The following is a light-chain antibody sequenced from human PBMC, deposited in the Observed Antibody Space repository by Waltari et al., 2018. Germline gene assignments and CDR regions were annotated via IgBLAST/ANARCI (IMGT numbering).Light chain of an antibody. CDR2: EAS. CDR1: QGISNS. CDR3: QQYYETPRT. J-gene: IGKJ1*01. V-gene: IGKV1-NL1*01. Sequence: DIQMTQSPSSLSASVGGRVTITCRASQGISNSLAWYQKTPEKAPKLLLYEASKLESGFPSRFSGVGSGTYFSLIISSLQPEDFATYYCQQYYETPRTFGQGTKVEIK.